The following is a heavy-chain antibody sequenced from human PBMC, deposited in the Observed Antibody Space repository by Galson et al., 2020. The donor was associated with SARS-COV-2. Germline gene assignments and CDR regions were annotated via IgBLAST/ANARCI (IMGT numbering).Heavy chain of an antibody. CDR1: GSSFSSYS. V-gene: IGHV3-21*01. J-gene: IGHJ6*02. Sequence: GAFLKTSCAASGSSFSSYSMNWLHQAPRRGLGWVSSISAGSGSIYSADLVNGRFTISSDNAKNSLYLQMNSRRADDTAVYYWARVGGMASTPAKYYYDGLDVWGPGTTGTVSS. CDR2: ISAGSGSI. CDR3: ARVGGMASTPAKYYYDGLDV. D-gene: IGHD2-15*01.